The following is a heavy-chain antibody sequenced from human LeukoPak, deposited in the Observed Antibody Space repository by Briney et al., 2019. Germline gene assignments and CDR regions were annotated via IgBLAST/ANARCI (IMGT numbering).Heavy chain of an antibody. V-gene: IGHV1-46*01. Sequence: ASVTVSCKASGYTFTSYYMHWVRQAPGQGLEGMGIIHPSGGSTSYAQKFQGRVTITADKSTSTAYMELSSLRSEDTAVYYCARDGVVVAATVINYYYYMDVWGKGTTVTVSS. CDR2: IHPSGGST. D-gene: IGHD2-15*01. J-gene: IGHJ6*03. CDR3: ARDGVVVAATVINYYYYMDV. CDR1: GYTFTSYY.